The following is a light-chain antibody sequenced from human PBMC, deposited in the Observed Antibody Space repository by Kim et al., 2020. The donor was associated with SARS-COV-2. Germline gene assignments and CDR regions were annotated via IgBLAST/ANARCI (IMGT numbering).Light chain of an antibody. Sequence: GKTVTLSCTRSSGSIDDNYVQWYQQRPGGVPTTVIYEDDQRPSGVSDRFSGSIDNSSNSASLTISGLRTEDEADYYCQSYNRENVLFGGGTQLTVL. CDR1: SGSIDDNY. CDR3: QSYNRENVL. V-gene: IGLV6-57*03. J-gene: IGLJ2*01. CDR2: EDD.